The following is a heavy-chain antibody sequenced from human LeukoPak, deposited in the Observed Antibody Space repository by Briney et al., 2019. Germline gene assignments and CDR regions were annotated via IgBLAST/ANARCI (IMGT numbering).Heavy chain of an antibody. D-gene: IGHD3-10*01. J-gene: IGHJ4*02. CDR1: GFTFSSYE. CDR2: ISDSGTTK. V-gene: IGHV3-48*03. CDR3: ARAFGSGSYSF. Sequence: GGSLRLSCAASGFTFSSYEMNWVRRAPGKGLEWVSYISDSGTTKYYADSVKGRITISRDNAKNSLYLQMNSLRAEDTAVYYCARAFGSGSYSFWGQGTLVSVSS.